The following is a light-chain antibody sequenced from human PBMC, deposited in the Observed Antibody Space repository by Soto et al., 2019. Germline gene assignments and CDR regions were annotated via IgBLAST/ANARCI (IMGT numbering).Light chain of an antibody. J-gene: IGLJ2*01. Sequence: SYELTQTPSVSVSPGQTDTITCSGDKLGDKYVCWYQHKPGQSPTLVIYQDTKRPSGIPERFSGSNSGNTATLTISGTQAMDEAEYYCQAWDRSSALVFGGGTKVTVL. CDR1: KLGDKY. V-gene: IGLV3-1*01. CDR2: QDT. CDR3: QAWDRSSALV.